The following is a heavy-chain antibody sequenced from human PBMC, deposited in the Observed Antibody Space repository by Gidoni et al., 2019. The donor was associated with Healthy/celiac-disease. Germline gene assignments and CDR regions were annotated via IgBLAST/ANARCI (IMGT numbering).Heavy chain of an antibody. D-gene: IGHD3-9*01. V-gene: IGHV3-23*01. Sequence: EGQLLESGGGLVQPGGSLRLSCAASGFTFSSYAMSWVRQAPGKGLECVSAISGSGGSTYYANSVKGRFTISRDNSKNTLYLQMNSLRAEDTAVYYCAKDTYYDILTDYWGQGTLVTVSS. CDR3: AKDTYYDILTDY. CDR2: ISGSGGST. J-gene: IGHJ4*02. CDR1: GFTFSSYA.